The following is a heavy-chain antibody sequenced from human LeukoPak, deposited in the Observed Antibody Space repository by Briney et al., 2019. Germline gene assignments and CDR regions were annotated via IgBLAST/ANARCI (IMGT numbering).Heavy chain of an antibody. Sequence: PSETLSPNCTVSGGSISSSSYYWGCIRQPPGKGLEWIGCIYYSGSTYYNPSLKSRVTISVDTSKNQFSLKLSSVTAADTAVYYCAGTTVTTFGPLDWGQGTLVTVSS. V-gene: IGHV4-39*01. CDR3: AGTTVTTFGPLD. CDR2: IYYSGST. CDR1: GGSISSSSYY. D-gene: IGHD4-17*01. J-gene: IGHJ4*02.